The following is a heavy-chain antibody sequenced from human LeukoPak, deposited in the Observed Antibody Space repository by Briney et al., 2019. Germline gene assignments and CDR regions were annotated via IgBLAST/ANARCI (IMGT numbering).Heavy chain of an antibody. J-gene: IGHJ4*02. V-gene: IGHV4-59*12. CDR1: DGSTTGYY. Sequence: SETLSLTCSVSDGSTTGYYWSWIRQPPGKGLEWIAYVYYTGRTLYNPSLESRVTISVDTSKTQFSLTVTSVTAADTAVYYCARESLSSGYYVDYWGQGTLVTVSS. CDR3: ARESLSSGYYVDY. CDR2: VYYTGRT. D-gene: IGHD3-22*01.